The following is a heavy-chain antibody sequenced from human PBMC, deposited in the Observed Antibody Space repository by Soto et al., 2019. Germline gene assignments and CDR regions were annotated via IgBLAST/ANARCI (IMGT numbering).Heavy chain of an antibody. CDR1: GGSISSGSYS. Sequence: SETLSLTCSVSGGSISSGSYSWGWIRQPPGKGLEWIGTIYYIGSTYYNPSLKSRVTVSVDTSKNQFSLKLSSVTAADTAVYYCARHPSNFWFDPWGQGTLVTVSS. CDR2: IYYIGST. D-gene: IGHD4-4*01. J-gene: IGHJ5*02. V-gene: IGHV4-39*01. CDR3: ARHPSNFWFDP.